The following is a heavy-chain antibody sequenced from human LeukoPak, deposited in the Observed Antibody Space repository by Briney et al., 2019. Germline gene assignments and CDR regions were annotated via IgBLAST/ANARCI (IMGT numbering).Heavy chain of an antibody. J-gene: IGHJ4*02. CDR3: AKDDAWLQYND. CDR2: ISGSGSNT. V-gene: IGHV3-23*01. D-gene: IGHD5-24*01. Sequence: PGGSLRLSCAASGFTFSSYAMSWVRQAPGKGLECVSGISGSGSNTYYADSVKGRFTISRDNSKNTLYLQINSLRDEDTAVYYCAKDDAWLQYNDWGQGTLVTVSS. CDR1: GFTFSSYA.